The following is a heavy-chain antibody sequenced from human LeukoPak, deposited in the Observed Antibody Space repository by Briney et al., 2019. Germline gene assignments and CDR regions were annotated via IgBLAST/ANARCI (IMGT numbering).Heavy chain of an antibody. CDR3: AQSLGDYFDY. CDR2: IGSDYKT. V-gene: IGHV3-23*01. J-gene: IGHJ4*02. CDR1: GFTIGGFA. Sequence: GGSLRVSCAASGFTIGGFAMSWVRQAPGKGLEWVSSIGSDYKTHYSESVKGRFTISRDNSKNTLYLQMNSLRAEDTAVYYCAQSLGDYFDYWRQGPLVAVSS.